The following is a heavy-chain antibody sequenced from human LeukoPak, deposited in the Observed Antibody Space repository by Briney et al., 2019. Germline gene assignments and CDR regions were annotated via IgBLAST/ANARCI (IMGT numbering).Heavy chain of an antibody. V-gene: IGHV4-34*01. CDR3: ARGGVVGQPYYYDSSDPRGPIDY. D-gene: IGHD3-22*01. Sequence: TSETLSLTCAVYGGSFSGYYWSWIRQPPGKGLEWIGEINHSGSTNYNPSLKSRVTISVDTSKNQFSLKLSSVTAADTAVYYCARGGVVGQPYYYDSSDPRGPIDYWGQGTLVTVSS. CDR2: INHSGST. CDR1: GGSFSGYY. J-gene: IGHJ4*02.